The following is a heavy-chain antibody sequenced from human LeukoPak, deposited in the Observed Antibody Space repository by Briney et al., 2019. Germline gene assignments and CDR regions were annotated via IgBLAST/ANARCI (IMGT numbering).Heavy chain of an antibody. V-gene: IGHV3-23*01. CDR3: AKVTYGSGTYGAFDY. D-gene: IGHD3-10*01. CDR2: IRGSGTST. J-gene: IGHJ4*02. CDR1: GFTFSSYG. Sequence: GGSLRLSCAGSGFTFSSYGMSWVRQAPGKGLEWVSCIRGSGTSTYYADSVKGRFTISRDNSKNTLYLQMNSLRAEDTAVYYCAKVTYGSGTYGAFDYWGQGTLVTVSS.